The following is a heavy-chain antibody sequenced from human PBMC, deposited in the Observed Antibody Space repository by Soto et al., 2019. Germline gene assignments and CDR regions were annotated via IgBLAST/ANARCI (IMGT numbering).Heavy chain of an antibody. D-gene: IGHD1-26*01. V-gene: IGHV1-18*01. Sequence: QVQLVQSGPEVKKPGASVKVSCKTSGYTFTNYDITWVRQAPGQGLEWMGWISTYNGDTDYAQKLQGRVTMTTDTSTTTAYMELRSLRSDDTAVYYCARGWELDFWGQGTLVTVSS. J-gene: IGHJ4*02. CDR3: ARGWELDF. CDR2: ISTYNGDT. CDR1: GYTFTNYD.